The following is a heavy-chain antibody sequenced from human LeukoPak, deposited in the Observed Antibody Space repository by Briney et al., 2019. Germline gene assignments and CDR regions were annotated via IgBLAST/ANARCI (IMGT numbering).Heavy chain of an antibody. V-gene: IGHV4-59*01. D-gene: IGHD6-13*01. CDR3: AGYSSMGV. CDR2: IYYSGNT. CDR1: GGSIRSYY. J-gene: IGHJ6*04. Sequence: SETLSLTCTVSGGSIRSYYWSWIRQPPGKGLEWITNIYYSGNTNYNPSLKSRVLISLVTSKNQFAMKLSCVTAAGAAVYYCAGYSSMGVWGRETTVSV.